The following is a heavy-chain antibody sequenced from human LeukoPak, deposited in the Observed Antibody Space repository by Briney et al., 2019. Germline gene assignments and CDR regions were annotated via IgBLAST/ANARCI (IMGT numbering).Heavy chain of an antibody. CDR2: ISGSGGST. D-gene: IGHD2-2*01. V-gene: IGHV3-23*01. J-gene: IGHJ4*02. Sequence: GGSLRLSRAASGFTFSSYAMSWVRQAPGKGLEWVSAISGSGGSTYYADSVKGRFTISRDNSKNTLYLQMNSLRAEDTAVYYCARTGGIVVVPAAKGNDYWGQGTLVTVSS. CDR3: ARTGGIVVVPAAKGNDY. CDR1: GFTFSSYA.